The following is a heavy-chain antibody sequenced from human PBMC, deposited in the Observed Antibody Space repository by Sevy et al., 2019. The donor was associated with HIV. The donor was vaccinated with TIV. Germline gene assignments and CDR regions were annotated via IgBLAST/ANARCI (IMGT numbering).Heavy chain of an antibody. Sequence: GGSLRLSCAVSGFIFRDYSMNWVRQAPGKGLEWVSYISSSGITIYYADSVKGRFTISREKAKNSRDLQVNSLRAEDTAVYYCARDLLEPNYDYYGMDVWGQGTTVTVSS. CDR2: ISSSGITI. V-gene: IGHV3-48*01. CDR1: GFIFRDYS. J-gene: IGHJ6*02. CDR3: ARDLLEPNYDYYGMDV. D-gene: IGHD1-1*01.